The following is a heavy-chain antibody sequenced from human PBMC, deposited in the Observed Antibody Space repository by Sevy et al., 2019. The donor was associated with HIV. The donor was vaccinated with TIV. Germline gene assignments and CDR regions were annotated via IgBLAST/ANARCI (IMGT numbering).Heavy chain of an antibody. J-gene: IGHJ4*02. Sequence: EGSLRLSCAASGFTYSSYGMHWVHQAPGKGLEWVAVIRYDGSNKEYADSVKGRFTISRDNSKNTLYLQMNSLRAEDTAVYYCARESIAVAGIGYYFHYWGQGTLVTVSS. CDR1: GFTYSSYG. CDR2: IRYDGSNK. CDR3: ARESIAVAGIGYYFHY. D-gene: IGHD6-19*01. V-gene: IGHV3-33*01.